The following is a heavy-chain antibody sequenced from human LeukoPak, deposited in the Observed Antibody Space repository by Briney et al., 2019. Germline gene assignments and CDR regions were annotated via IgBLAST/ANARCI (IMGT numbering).Heavy chain of an antibody. J-gene: IGHJ3*02. CDR2: INHSGSN. Sequence: SETLSLTCAVSGYSISSGYYWGWIRQPPGKGLEWIGSINHSGSNYYNPSLKSRVTISVDTSKNQFSLKLSSVTAADTAVYYCATHSSIAARGAFDIWGQGTMVTVSS. D-gene: IGHD6-6*01. V-gene: IGHV4-38-2*01. CDR3: ATHSSIAARGAFDI. CDR1: GYSISSGYY.